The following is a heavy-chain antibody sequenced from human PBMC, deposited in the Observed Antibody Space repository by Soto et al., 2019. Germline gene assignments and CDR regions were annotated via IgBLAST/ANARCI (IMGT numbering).Heavy chain of an antibody. CDR3: ARDRDDYGSGNYYNRIDF. Sequence: QVQLVQSGAEVKKPGSSVKVSCKASGGIFSTYAISWLRQAPGQGLEWMGGIIPLFGTPNYAQRFQGRVTITVDESTSTDYMELSRLRSEDTAVYYCARDRDDYGSGNYYNRIDFWGQGTLVTVSS. V-gene: IGHV1-69*01. CDR2: IIPLFGTP. CDR1: GGIFSTYA. J-gene: IGHJ4*02. D-gene: IGHD3-10*01.